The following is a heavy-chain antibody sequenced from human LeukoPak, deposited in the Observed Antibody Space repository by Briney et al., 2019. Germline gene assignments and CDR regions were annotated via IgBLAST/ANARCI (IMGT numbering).Heavy chain of an antibody. CDR1: GFTFSSYS. V-gene: IGHV3-21*01. CDR2: ISSSSSYI. Sequence: GGSLRLSCAASGFTFSSYSMNWVRQAPGKGLEWVSSISSSSSYIYYADSVKGRFTISRDNAKNSLYLQMNSLRAEDTAVYYCARGGYCSGGSCYTDYFDYWGQGILVTVSS. CDR3: ARGGYCSGGSCYTDYFDY. J-gene: IGHJ4*02. D-gene: IGHD2-15*01.